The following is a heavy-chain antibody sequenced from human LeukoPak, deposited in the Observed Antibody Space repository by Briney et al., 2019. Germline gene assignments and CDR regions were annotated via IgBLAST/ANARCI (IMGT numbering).Heavy chain of an antibody. CDR3: ARSPHILTGENFDY. CDR1: GYTFTSYD. Sequence: ASVKVSCKASGYTFTSYDINWVRQATGQGLEWMGWMNPNSGGTNYAQKFQGRVTMTRDTSITTAYMEMSRLRSDDTALYYCARSPHILTGENFDYWGQGTLVTVSS. D-gene: IGHD3-9*01. V-gene: IGHV1-2*02. CDR2: MNPNSGGT. J-gene: IGHJ4*02.